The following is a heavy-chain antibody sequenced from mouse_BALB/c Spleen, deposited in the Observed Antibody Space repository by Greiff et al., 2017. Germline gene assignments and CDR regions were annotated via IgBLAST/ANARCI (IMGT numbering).Heavy chain of an antibody. CDR3: AREDGFDY. CDR2: ISDGGSYT. J-gene: IGHJ2*01. Sequence: EVMLVESGGGLVKPGGSLKLSCAASGFTFSDYYMYWVRQTPEKRLEWVATISDGGSYTYYPDSVKGRFTISRDNAKNNLYLQMSSLKSEDTAMYYCAREDGFDYWGQGTTLTVSS. V-gene: IGHV5-4*02. CDR1: GFTFSDYY.